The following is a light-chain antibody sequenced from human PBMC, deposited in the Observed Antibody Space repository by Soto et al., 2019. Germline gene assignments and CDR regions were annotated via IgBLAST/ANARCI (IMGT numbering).Light chain of an antibody. CDR3: QQYRDSPLT. J-gene: IGKJ4*01. CDR1: QSVSSSY. Sequence: EIVLTQSPGTLSLSPGESATLSCRASQSVSSSYLAWYQQKPGQAPRLLIYGASSRATGIPDRFSGSGSGTYFTLTIGRLEPEEFAVYYCQQYRDSPLTFGGGTKVEIK. CDR2: GAS. V-gene: IGKV3-20*01.